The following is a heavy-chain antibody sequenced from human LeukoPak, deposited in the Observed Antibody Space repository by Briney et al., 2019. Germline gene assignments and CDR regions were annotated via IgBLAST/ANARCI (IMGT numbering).Heavy chain of an antibody. CDR3: ARGPGGGSYSVYYFDY. J-gene: IGHJ4*02. V-gene: IGHV4-34*01. Sequence: SETLSLTCAVYGGSFSGYYWSWIRQPPGKGLEWIGEINHSGSTNYNPSLKSRVTISVDTSKNQFSLKLSSVTAADTAVYYCARGPGGGSYSVYYFDYWGQGTLVTVSS. D-gene: IGHD1-26*01. CDR1: GGSFSGYY. CDR2: INHSGST.